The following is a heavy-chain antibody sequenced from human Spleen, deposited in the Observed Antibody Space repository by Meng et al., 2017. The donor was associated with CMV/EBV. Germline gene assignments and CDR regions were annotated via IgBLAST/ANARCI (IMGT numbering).Heavy chain of an antibody. CDR1: GFTFSNSA. V-gene: IGHV3-23*01. CDR3: AKRIRFLEWLWPYYGMDV. J-gene: IGHJ6*02. D-gene: IGHD3-3*01. Sequence: GESLKISCAASGFTFSNSAMSWARQAPGKGLEWVSGISGSGGSTYYADSVKGRFTISRDNSKNTLYLQMNSLRAEDTAVYYCAKRIRFLEWLWPYYGMDVWGQGTTVTVSS. CDR2: ISGSGGST.